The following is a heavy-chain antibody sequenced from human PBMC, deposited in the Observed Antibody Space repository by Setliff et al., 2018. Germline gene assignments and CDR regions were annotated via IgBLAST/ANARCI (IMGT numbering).Heavy chain of an antibody. CDR1: GVSISDFF. D-gene: IGHD3-3*01. Sequence: SETLSLTCTVSGVSISDFFWSWLRQPPGKGLEYIGFTYYSGDTNYNPSLKSRVTISVDTSKNQLSLKLSSVTAADTAVYYCASGETYYNFWSGYYAYWGQGTLVTVSS. CDR3: ASGETYYNFWSGYYAY. V-gene: IGHV4-59*01. CDR2: TYYSGDT. J-gene: IGHJ4*02.